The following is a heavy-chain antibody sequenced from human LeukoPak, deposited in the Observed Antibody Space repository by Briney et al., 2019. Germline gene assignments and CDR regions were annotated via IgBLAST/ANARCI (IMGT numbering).Heavy chain of an antibody. V-gene: IGHV4-59*08. CDR1: GDSISSYY. CDR3: ARHVTISGQYDASDI. J-gene: IGHJ3*02. D-gene: IGHD5-24*01. CDR2: IYYSGGT. Sequence: SETLSLTCTVSGDSISSYYWSWIRQPPGKGLEWIGYIYYSGGTDYNPSLKSRVTISVDTSTNQFSLKLRSATAADEAVYYRARHVTISGQYDASDIWGQGTMVTVSP.